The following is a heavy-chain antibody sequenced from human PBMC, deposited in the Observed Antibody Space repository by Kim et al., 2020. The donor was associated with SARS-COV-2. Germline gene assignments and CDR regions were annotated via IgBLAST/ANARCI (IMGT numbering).Heavy chain of an antibody. Sequence: SETLSLTCTVSGGSISSYYWSWIRQPAGKGLEWIGRIYTSGSTNYNPSLKSRVTMSVDTSKNQFSLKLSSVTAADTAVYYCAGGYRRGSSGREFDYWGQGTLVTVSS. CDR3: AGGYRRGSSGREFDY. J-gene: IGHJ4*02. D-gene: IGHD6-19*01. CDR2: IYTSGST. V-gene: IGHV4-4*07. CDR1: GGSISSYY.